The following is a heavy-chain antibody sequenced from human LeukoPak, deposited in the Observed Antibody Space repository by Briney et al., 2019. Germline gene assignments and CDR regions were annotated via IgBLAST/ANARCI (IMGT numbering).Heavy chain of an antibody. CDR1: GFSFRDYV. D-gene: IGHD6-19*01. CDR3: GAGAGGSGPFDY. CDR2: SRSKARSYST. J-gene: IGHJ4*02. V-gene: IGHV3-72*01. Sequence: GGSLRRSCAASGFSFRDYVMDWVRQTPGKGLEWFGRSRSKARSYSTEYAASVKGRFTISRDDSKNVLYLQMNSLKIEDAAVYYCGAGAGGSGPFDYWGQGTPVTVSS.